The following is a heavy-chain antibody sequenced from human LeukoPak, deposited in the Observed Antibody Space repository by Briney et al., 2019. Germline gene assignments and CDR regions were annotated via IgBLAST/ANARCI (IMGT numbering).Heavy chain of an antibody. CDR3: ASWYYYDSSGYSFDY. CDR1: GFTFSSYA. Sequence: GGSLRLSCAASGFTFSSYAMHWVRQAPGKGLEWVAVISYDGSNKYYADPVKGRFTISRDNSKNTLYLQMNSLRAEDTAAYYCASWYYYDSSGYSFDYWGQGTLVTVSS. J-gene: IGHJ4*02. D-gene: IGHD3-22*01. V-gene: IGHV3-30-3*01. CDR2: ISYDGSNK.